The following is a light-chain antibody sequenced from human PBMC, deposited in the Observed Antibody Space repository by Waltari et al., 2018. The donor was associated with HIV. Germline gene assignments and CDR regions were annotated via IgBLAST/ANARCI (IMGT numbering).Light chain of an antibody. CDR2: EDS. Sequence: SYELTQPPSVSVSPGQTARIPCSGDALPKRYAYWYQQKSGQAPVLVIYEDSKRPSGIPGRFSGASCGTMATLTISGAQVEDEADYYCYTRDSSGNSGVFGGGTKLTVL. J-gene: IGLJ3*02. CDR3: YTRDSSGNSGV. CDR1: ALPKRY. V-gene: IGLV3-10*01.